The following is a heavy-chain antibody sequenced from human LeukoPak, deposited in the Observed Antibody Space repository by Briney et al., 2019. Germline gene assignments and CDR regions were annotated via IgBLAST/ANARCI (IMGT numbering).Heavy chain of an antibody. CDR1: GYTFTGYY. D-gene: IGHD3-3*01. Sequence: SVKVSCKASGYTFTGYYMHWLGQAPGQGLEWMGWINPNSGSTNYAQKFQGSVTMTRDTSISTAYMERSRLRSDDTAVYYCAREFWSGYYQGYWGQGTLVTVSS. CDR3: AREFWSGYYQGY. CDR2: INPNSGST. J-gene: IGHJ4*02. V-gene: IGHV1-2*02.